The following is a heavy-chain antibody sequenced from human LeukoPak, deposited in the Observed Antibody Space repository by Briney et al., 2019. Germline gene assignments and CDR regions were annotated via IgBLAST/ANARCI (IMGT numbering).Heavy chain of an antibody. V-gene: IGHV3-33*06. D-gene: IGHD1-20*01. J-gene: IGHJ4*02. CDR2: IWYDGSNK. CDR1: GFTFSSYG. CDR3: AKNVNGGNWYYFDH. Sequence: PGGSLRLSCAASGFTFSSYGMHWVRQAPGKGLEWVAVIWYDGSNKYYADSVKGRFTISRDNSKNTLYLQMNSLRAEDTAVYYCAKNVNGGNWYYFDHWGQGTLVTVSS.